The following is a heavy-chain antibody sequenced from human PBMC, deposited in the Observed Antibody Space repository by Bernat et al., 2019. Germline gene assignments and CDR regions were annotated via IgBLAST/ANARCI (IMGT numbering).Heavy chain of an antibody. D-gene: IGHD6-19*01. CDR1: GFTFSSYS. V-gene: IGHV3-21*01. J-gene: IGHJ3*02. CDR2: ISSSSSYL. Sequence: EVQLVESGGGLVKPGGSLRLSCAASGFTFSSYSMNWVRQAPGRGLEWVSSISSSSSYLYYADSVKGRFTISRDNAKDSLYLQMNSLGAEDTAVYYGARDLVVAGWENNDAFDIWGQGTMVTVSS. CDR3: ARDLVVAGWENNDAFDI.